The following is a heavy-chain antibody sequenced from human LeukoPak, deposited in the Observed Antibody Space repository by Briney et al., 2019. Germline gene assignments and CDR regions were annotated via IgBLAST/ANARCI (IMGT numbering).Heavy chain of an antibody. CDR3: AKEGGLRFNGMDV. V-gene: IGHV3-53*01. CDR2: IYNDDDGTT. Sequence: GGSLRLSCAASGFTVSSNYMSWVRQAPGKGLEWVSVIYNDDDGTTYYADSVKGRFTISRDNSKNTLYLQMNSLRAEDTAVYYCAKEGGLRFNGMDVWGQGTTVTVSS. J-gene: IGHJ6*02. D-gene: IGHD3-3*01. CDR1: GFTVSSNY.